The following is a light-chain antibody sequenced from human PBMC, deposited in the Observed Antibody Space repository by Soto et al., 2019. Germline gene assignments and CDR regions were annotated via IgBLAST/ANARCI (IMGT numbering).Light chain of an antibody. CDR2: AAS. J-gene: IGKJ1*01. Sequence: DIQMTQSPSSLSASVGDRVTITCRASQGISNDLGWYQQKPGKAPNRLIYAASILQSGVPSRFSGSGSGTEFTLTISSLQPEDFATYYCQQTFSTPTWTFGQGTKVDIK. V-gene: IGKV1-17*01. CDR3: QQTFSTPTWT. CDR1: QGISND.